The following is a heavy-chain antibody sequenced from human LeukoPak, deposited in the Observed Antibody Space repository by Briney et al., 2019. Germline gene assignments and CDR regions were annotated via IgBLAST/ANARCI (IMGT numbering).Heavy chain of an antibody. V-gene: IGHV4-34*01. CDR3: ARGRSTYYYDSSGPSNIDY. Sequence: PSETLSLTCAVYGGSFSGYYWSWIRQPPGKGLEWIGEINHSGSTNYNPSLKSRVTISVDTSKNQFSLKLSSVTAADTAVYYCARGRSTYYYDSSGPSNIDYWGQGTLVTVSS. J-gene: IGHJ4*02. D-gene: IGHD3-22*01. CDR1: GGSFSGYY. CDR2: INHSGST.